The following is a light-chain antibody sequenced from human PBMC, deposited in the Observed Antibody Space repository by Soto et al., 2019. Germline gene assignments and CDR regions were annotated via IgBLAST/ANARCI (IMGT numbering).Light chain of an antibody. CDR1: SSDIGGYNY. J-gene: IGLJ3*02. CDR3: TACAGSNNLV. CDR2: EVS. Sequence: QSALTQPPSASGSPGQSVTISCTGTSSDIGGYNYVSWYQQHPGKAPKLIIYEVSKRPSGVPDRFSGSKSGNTASLTVSGLQDEDEADYYCTACAGSNNLVFAGGTKLTVL. V-gene: IGLV2-8*01.